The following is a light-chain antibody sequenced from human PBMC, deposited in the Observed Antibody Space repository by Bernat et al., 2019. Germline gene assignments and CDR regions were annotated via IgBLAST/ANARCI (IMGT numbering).Light chain of an antibody. CDR2: TAS. J-gene: IGKJ1*01. CDR3: LQHNSYPRT. CDR1: QGIKND. Sequence: DIQMTQSPSSLSASVGDRVTITCRASQGIKNDLAWYQQKPGKAPKRLIHTASGLQGAVPSRFSGSGSGTEFTLTISSLQPEDFGTYYCLQHNSYPRTFGQGTKVEIK. V-gene: IGKV1-17*01.